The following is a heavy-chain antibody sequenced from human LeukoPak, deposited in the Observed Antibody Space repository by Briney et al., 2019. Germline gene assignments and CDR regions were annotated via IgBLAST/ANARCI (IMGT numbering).Heavy chain of an antibody. D-gene: IGHD3-9*01. CDR1: GFTVSSNS. CDR2: IYSGTI. J-gene: IGHJ4*02. Sequence: GGSLRLSCTVSGFTVSSNSMSWVRQAPGKGLEWVSFIYSGTIHYSDSVKGRFTISRDNSKNTLYLQMNSLRAEDTAVYYCARYFRNDILTGLRARGGYYFDYWGQGTLVTVSS. CDR3: ARYFRNDILTGLRARGGYYFDY. V-gene: IGHV3-53*01.